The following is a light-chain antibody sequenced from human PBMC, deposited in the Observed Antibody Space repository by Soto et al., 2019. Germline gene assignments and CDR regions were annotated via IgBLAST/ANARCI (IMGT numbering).Light chain of an antibody. CDR2: EDD. CDR3: QSYSSNLWV. CDR1: SGSIASNY. Sequence: NFMLTQPHSVSESPGKTVTISCTRSSGSIASNYVQWYQQRPGSSPTTVISEDDQRPSGVPARFAGSIDRSSNSASLTIYDLKPEDEADYYCQSYSSNLWVFGGGTKVTVL. J-gene: IGLJ3*02. V-gene: IGLV6-57*01.